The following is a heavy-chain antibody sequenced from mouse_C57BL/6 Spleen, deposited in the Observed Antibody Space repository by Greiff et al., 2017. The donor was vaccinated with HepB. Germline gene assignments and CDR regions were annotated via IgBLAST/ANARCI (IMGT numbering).Heavy chain of an antibody. CDR3: ARKGPTYGNYVGFAY. D-gene: IGHD2-1*01. CDR2: IWSGGST. J-gene: IGHJ3*01. Sequence: QVHVKQSGPGLVQPSQSLSITCTVSGFSLTSYGVHWVRQSPGKGLEWLGVIWSGGSTDYNAAFISRLSISKDNSKSQVFFKMNSLQADDTAIYYCARKGPTYGNYVGFAYWGQGTLVTVSA. V-gene: IGHV2-2*01. CDR1: GFSLTSYG.